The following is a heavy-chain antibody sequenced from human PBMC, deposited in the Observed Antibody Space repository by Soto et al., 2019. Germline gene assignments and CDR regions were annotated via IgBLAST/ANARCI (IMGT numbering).Heavy chain of an antibody. V-gene: IGHV6-1*01. CDR1: GDSVSSNSAA. CDR2: TYYRAKWYN. Sequence: SQTLSLPCAISGDSVSSNSAAWNRIRQYPSRGLEWLGRTYYRAKWYNDYAVSVKSRITINPDTSKNQFSLQLNSVTPEDTAVYYCARELLAAAVVDGMDVWGQGTTVTVSS. D-gene: IGHD6-13*01. J-gene: IGHJ6*02. CDR3: ARELLAAAVVDGMDV.